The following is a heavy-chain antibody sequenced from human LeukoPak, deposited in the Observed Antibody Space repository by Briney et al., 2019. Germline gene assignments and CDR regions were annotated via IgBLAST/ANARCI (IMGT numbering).Heavy chain of an antibody. CDR1: GFTFDDYA. Sequence: GGSLRLSCAASGFTFDDYAMQWVRQAPGKGLEWVSLISGDGGSTYYADSVKGRFTISRDNSKNSLYLQMNSLRTEDTALYYRAKVGYNSWGIDYWGQGTLVTVSS. CDR2: ISGDGGST. V-gene: IGHV3-43*02. D-gene: IGHD5-24*01. CDR3: AKVGYNSWGIDY. J-gene: IGHJ4*02.